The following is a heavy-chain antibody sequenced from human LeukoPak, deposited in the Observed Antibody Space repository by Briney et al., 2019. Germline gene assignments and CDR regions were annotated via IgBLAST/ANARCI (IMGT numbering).Heavy chain of an antibody. J-gene: IGHJ2*01. D-gene: IGHD3-16*02. Sequence: ASVKVSCKASGGTFSSYAISWVRQAPGQGLEWMGGIIPIFGTANYAQKFQGRVTITTDESTSTAYMELSSLRSEDTAVYYCAREPGLNALSPRSLSTRYFDLWGRGTLVTVSS. V-gene: IGHV1-69*05. CDR1: GGTFSSYA. CDR3: AREPGLNALSPRSLSTRYFDL. CDR2: IIPIFGTA.